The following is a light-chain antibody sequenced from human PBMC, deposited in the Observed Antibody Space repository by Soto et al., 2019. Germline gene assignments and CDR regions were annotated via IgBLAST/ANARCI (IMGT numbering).Light chain of an antibody. V-gene: IGKV1-5*03. CDR1: QTISDW. CDR3: QHPGT. Sequence: DIQLTQSPSTLSASVGDSVTITCRASQTISDWLAWFQQKPGQAPRLLIYKVSNLESGVPSRFSGSGSGTEFTLTFSSLQPDDCATYYCQHPGTFGQGTKVEI. CDR2: KVS. J-gene: IGKJ1*01.